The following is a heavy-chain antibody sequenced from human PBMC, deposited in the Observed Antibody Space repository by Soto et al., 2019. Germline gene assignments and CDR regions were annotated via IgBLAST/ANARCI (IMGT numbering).Heavy chain of an antibody. J-gene: IGHJ4*02. D-gene: IGHD6-19*01. CDR2: IYYSGST. CDR3: ARVSGASSGWYYLYFDC. CDR1: GGSVSSGSYY. Sequence: QVQLQESGPGLVKPSETLSLTCTVSGGSVSSGSYYWSWIRQPPGKGLEWIGYIYYSGSTNYNPSLKSRVTISVDTSKNQFSLKLSSVTAADTAVYYCARVSGASSGWYYLYFDCWGQGTLVTVSS. V-gene: IGHV4-61*01.